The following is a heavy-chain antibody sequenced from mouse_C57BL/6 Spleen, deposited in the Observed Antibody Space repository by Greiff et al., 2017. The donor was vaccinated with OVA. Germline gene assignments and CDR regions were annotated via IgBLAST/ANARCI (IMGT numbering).Heavy chain of an antibody. J-gene: IGHJ3*01. V-gene: IGHV1-26*01. CDR1: GYTFTDYY. Sequence: VQLQQSGPELVKPGASVKISCKASGYTFTDYYMNWVKQSHGKSLEWIGDINPNNGGTSYNQKFKGKATLTVDKSSSPAYMEHRSLTSEDSAVYYCARGLLRPAWFAYWGQGTLVTVSA. CDR2: INPNNGGT. CDR3: ARGLLRPAWFAY. D-gene: IGHD1-1*01.